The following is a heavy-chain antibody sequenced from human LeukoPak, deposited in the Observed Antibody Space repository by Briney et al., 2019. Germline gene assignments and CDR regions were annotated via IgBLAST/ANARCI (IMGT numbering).Heavy chain of an antibody. CDR2: ISAYNGNT. V-gene: IGHV1-18*01. J-gene: IGHJ5*02. CDR3: AAATYYDFWSGVFDP. CDR1: GYTFTSYG. Sequence: GASVKVSCKASGYTFTSYGISWVRQAPAQGLEWMGWISAYNGNTNYAQKLQSRVTMTTDTSTSTAYMELRSLRSDDTAVYYCAAATYYDFWSGVFDPWGQGTLVTVSS. D-gene: IGHD3-3*01.